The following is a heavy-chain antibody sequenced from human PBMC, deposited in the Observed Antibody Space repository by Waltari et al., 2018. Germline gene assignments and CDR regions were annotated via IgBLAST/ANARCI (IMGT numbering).Heavy chain of an antibody. CDR2: TYYRSKWYN. V-gene: IGHV6-1*01. J-gene: IGHJ6*02. Sequence: QVQLQQSGPGLVTPSQTLSLTCAISGDSVSRNTAAWNWIRQSPSRGLEWLGRTYYRSKWYNDYAESVKSRITINPDTSKNQFSLQLNSVIPEDTAVYYCAKAVAEIYAIDVWGQGTTVTVSS. CDR1: GDSVSRNTAA. CDR3: AKAVAEIYAIDV. D-gene: IGHD6-19*01.